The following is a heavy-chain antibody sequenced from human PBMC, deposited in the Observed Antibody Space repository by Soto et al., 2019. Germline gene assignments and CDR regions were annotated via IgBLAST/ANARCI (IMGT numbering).Heavy chain of an antibody. CDR1: GASISSSNYY. D-gene: IGHD6-19*01. V-gene: IGHV4-39*01. CDR3: ARAHNGWVFDY. CDR2: IYYSGST. J-gene: IGHJ4*02. Sequence: PSETLSLTCTVSGASISSSNYYWGWIRQPPGKGLEWIGSIYYSGSTYYNPSLKSRVTISVDTSKNQFSLKLSSVTAADTAVYYCARAHNGWVFDYWGQGTLVTVSS.